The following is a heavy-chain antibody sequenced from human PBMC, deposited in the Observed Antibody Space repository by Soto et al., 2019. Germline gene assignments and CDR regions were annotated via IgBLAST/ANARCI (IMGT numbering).Heavy chain of an antibody. CDR3: ARDGPREATTRVNCFDP. D-gene: IGHD1-26*01. CDR2: IKQDGSEK. CDR1: GFTFSSYW. J-gene: IGHJ5*02. V-gene: IGHV3-7*03. Sequence: GGSLRLSCAASGFTFSSYWMSWVRQAPGKGLEWVANIKQDGSEKYYVDSVKGRFTISRDNAKNSLYLQMNSLRAEDTAVYYCARDGPREATTRVNCFDPWRQRTLVTVSS.